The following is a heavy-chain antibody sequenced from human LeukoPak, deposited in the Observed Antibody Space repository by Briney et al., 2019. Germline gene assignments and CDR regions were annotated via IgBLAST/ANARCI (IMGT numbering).Heavy chain of an antibody. J-gene: IGHJ6*03. V-gene: IGHV3-23*01. D-gene: IGHD3-3*01. Sequence: GGSLRLSCAASGVTFSSYAMSWVRQAPGKGLEWVSAISGSGGSTYYADSVKGRFTISRDNSKNTLYLQMNSLRAEDTAVYYCANNYDFWTGYMDVWGKGTTVTVSS. CDR2: ISGSGGST. CDR3: ANNYDFWTGYMDV. CDR1: GVTFSSYA.